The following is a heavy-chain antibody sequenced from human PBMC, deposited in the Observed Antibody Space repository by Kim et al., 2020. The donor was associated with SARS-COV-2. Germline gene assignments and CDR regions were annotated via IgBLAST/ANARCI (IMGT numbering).Heavy chain of an antibody. J-gene: IGHJ4*02. CDR3: ARPRGSSSGYYLDFDY. V-gene: IGHV3-48*02. D-gene: IGHD3-22*01. Sequence: SVKGRFTISRDNAKNSLYLQMNSLRDEDTAVYYCARPRGSSSGYYLDFDYWGQGTLVTVSS.